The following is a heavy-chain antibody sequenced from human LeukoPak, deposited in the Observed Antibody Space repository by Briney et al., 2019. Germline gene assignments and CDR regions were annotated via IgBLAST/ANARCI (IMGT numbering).Heavy chain of an antibody. D-gene: IGHD3-10*01. V-gene: IGHV4-30-2*01. CDR1: GGSISSGGYS. CDR2: IYHSGST. CDR3: ARARVWFGESDAFDI. J-gene: IGHJ3*02. Sequence: PSETLSLTCAVSGGSISSGGYSWSWIRQPPGKGLEWIGYIYHSGSTYYNPSLKSRVTISVDRSKNQFPLKLSSVTAGDTAVYYCARARVWFGESDAFDIWGQGTMVTVSS.